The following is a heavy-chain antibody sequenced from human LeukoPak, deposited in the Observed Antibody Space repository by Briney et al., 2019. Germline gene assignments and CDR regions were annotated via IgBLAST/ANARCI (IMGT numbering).Heavy chain of an antibody. D-gene: IGHD6-6*01. Sequence: PGGPLRLSCAASGFTFSSYSMNWVRQAPGKGLEWVSSISSSSSYIYYADSVKGRFTISRDNAKNSLYLQMNSLRAEDTAVYYCARGGAAQGGWFDPWGQGTLVTVSS. CDR3: ARGGAAQGGWFDP. V-gene: IGHV3-21*01. CDR1: GFTFSSYS. CDR2: ISSSSSYI. J-gene: IGHJ5*02.